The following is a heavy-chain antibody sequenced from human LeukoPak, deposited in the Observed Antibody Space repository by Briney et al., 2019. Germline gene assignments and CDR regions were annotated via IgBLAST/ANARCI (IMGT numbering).Heavy chain of an antibody. CDR3: ARQRGYSGYDYTGTDY. Sequence: PSQTLSLTCTVSGGSISSGSYYWSWIRQPAGKGLEWIGRIYTSGSTNYNPSLKRRVTMFVDTSKNHFSLRLSSVTASDTAVYYCARQRGYSGYDYTGTDYWGQGTLVTVSS. D-gene: IGHD5-12*01. CDR2: IYTSGST. V-gene: IGHV4-61*02. J-gene: IGHJ4*02. CDR1: GGSISSGSYY.